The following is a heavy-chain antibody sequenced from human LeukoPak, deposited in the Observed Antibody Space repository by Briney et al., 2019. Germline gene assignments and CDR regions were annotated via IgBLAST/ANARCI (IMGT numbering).Heavy chain of an antibody. CDR1: GFTFSSYG. J-gene: IGHJ6*03. D-gene: IGHD3-10*01. V-gene: IGHV3-30*02. Sequence: PGGSLRLSCGASGFTFSSYGMHWVRQAPGKGLEWVAFIRYDGSNKYYADSVKGRFTISRDNSKNTLYLQMNSLRAEDTAVYYCARGRGGITMVRGVITPYYYYYYMDVWGKGTTVTVSS. CDR2: IRYDGSNK. CDR3: ARGRGGITMVRGVITPYYYYYYMDV.